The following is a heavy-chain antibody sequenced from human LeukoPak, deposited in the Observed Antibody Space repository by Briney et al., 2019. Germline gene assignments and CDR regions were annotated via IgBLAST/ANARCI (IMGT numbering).Heavy chain of an antibody. CDR2: IYYSGST. CDR3: ARDRRYYYGSGSSGIMYYYYYYGMDI. Sequence: SETLSLTCTVSGGSISSYYWSWIRQPPGKGLEWIGYIYYSGSTNYNPSLKSRVTISVDTSKNQFSLKLSSVTAADTAVYYCARDRRYYYGSGSSGIMYYYYYYGMDIWGQGTTVTVSS. J-gene: IGHJ6*02. D-gene: IGHD3-10*01. V-gene: IGHV4-59*01. CDR1: GGSISSYY.